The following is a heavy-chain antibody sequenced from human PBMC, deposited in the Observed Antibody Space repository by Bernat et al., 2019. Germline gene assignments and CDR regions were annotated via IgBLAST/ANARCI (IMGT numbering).Heavy chain of an antibody. J-gene: IGHJ6*03. CDR2: INAGNGNT. Sequence: QVQLVQSGAEVKKPGASVKVSCKASGYTFTSYAMHWVRQAPGQRLEWMGWINAGNGNTKYSQKFQGRVTITRDTSASTAYMELSSLRSEDTAVYYCARAVRGFVTTVTNYSGYYYYYMDVWGKGTTVTVSS. V-gene: IGHV1-3*01. D-gene: IGHD4-17*01. CDR3: ARAVRGFVTTVTNYSGYYYYYMDV. CDR1: GYTFTSYA.